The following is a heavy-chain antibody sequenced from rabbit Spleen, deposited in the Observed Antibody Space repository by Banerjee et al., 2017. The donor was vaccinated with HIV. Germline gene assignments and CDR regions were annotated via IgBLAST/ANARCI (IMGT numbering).Heavy chain of an antibody. CDR2: IEADGSGFT. V-gene: IGHV1S45*01. Sequence: QEQLEESGGDLVKPEGSLTLTCTASGFSFSSGYWICWVRQAPGKGLEWIGCIEADGSGFTYFATWAKGRFTCSKTSSTTVTLQMTRLTAADTATYFCARDTSSSFSSYGMDLWGQGTLVTVS. J-gene: IGHJ6*01. CDR1: GFSFSSGYW. CDR3: ARDTSSSFSSYGMDL. D-gene: IGHD1-1*01.